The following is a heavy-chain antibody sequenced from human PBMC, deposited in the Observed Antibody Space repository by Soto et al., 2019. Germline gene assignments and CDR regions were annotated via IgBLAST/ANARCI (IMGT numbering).Heavy chain of an antibody. V-gene: IGHV4-59*01. D-gene: IGHD2-15*01. Sequence: SETLSLTCTVSGGSISSYYWSWIRQPPGKGLEWIGYIYYSGSTNYNPSLKSRVTISVDTSKNQFSLKLSSVTAADTAVYYCAGGNCSGGSCYPPRFDYWAQGTLVTVSS. CDR2: IYYSGST. J-gene: IGHJ4*02. CDR3: AGGNCSGGSCYPPRFDY. CDR1: GGSISSYY.